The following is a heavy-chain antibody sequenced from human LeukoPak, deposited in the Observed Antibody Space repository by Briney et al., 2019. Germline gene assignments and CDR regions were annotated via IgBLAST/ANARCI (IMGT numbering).Heavy chain of an antibody. D-gene: IGHD5-12*01. CDR1: GGSISSSSYY. CDR2: IYYYTGST. CDR3: ARLPPGWLLSYFDY. V-gene: IGHV4-39*01. Sequence: SETLSLTCTVSGGSISSSSYYWGWIRQPPGKGLEWIGSIYYYTGSTDYNPSLKSRVTISVDTSKNQFSLKLSSVTAADTAVYYCARLPPGWLLSYFDYWGQGTLVTVSS. J-gene: IGHJ4*02.